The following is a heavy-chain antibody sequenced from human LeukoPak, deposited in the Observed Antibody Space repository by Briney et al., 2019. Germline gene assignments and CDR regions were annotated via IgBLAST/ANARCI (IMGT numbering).Heavy chain of an antibody. CDR2: IIPIFGTA. D-gene: IGHD3-22*01. CDR1: GGTFISYA. Sequence: SVKVSCKASGGTFISYAISWVRQAPGQGGEWMGGIIPIFGTANYAQKFQGRVTITTDESTSTAYMELSSLRSEDTAVYYCAENYYDSSGYYSPVGYWGQGTLVTVSS. J-gene: IGHJ4*02. CDR3: AENYYDSSGYYSPVGY. V-gene: IGHV1-69*05.